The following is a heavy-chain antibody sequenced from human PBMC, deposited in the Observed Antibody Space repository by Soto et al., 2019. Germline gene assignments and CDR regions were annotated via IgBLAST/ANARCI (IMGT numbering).Heavy chain of an antibody. J-gene: IGHJ5*02. V-gene: IGHV4-4*02. CDR2: IYHSGST. CDR3: ASGRVAAAGPNWFDP. D-gene: IGHD6-13*01. CDR1: GGSISSSNW. Sequence: PSETLSLTCAVSGGSISSSNWWSWVRQPPGKGLEWIGEIYHSGSTNYNPSLESRVTISVDKSKNQFSLKLSSVTAADTAVYYCASGRVAAAGPNWFDPWGQGTLVTVSS.